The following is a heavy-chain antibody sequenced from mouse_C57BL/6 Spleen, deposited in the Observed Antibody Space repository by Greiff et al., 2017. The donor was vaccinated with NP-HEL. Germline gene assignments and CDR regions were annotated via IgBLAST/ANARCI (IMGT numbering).Heavy chain of an antibody. CDR1: GYTFTSYW. CDR2: IHPNSGST. V-gene: IGHV1-64*01. CDR3: ARDYGRVYYAMDY. J-gene: IGHJ4*01. D-gene: IGHD1-1*01. Sequence: QVQLQQPGAELVKPGASVKLSCKASGYTFTSYWMHWVKQRPGQGLEWIGMIHPNSGSTNYNEKFKSKATLTVDKSSSTAYMQLSSLTSEDSAVYYCARDYGRVYYAMDYWGQGTSVTVSS.